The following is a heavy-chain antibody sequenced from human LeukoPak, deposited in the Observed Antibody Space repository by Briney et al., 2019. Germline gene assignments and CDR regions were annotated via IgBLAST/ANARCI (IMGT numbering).Heavy chain of an antibody. CDR3: AREGNSNINFDY. V-gene: IGHV3-33*01. D-gene: IGHD6-13*01. J-gene: IGHJ4*02. Sequence: GGSLRLSCAASGFTFSSYGMHWVRQAPGKGLEWVAVILSDGSKEFYTDSVKGRFTISRDNSKNTLYLQMNSLRAEDTAVYYCAREGNSNINFDYWGQGTLVTVSS. CDR2: ILSDGSKE. CDR1: GFTFSSYG.